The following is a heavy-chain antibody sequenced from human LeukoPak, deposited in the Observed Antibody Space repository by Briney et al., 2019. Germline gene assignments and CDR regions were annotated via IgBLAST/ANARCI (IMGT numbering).Heavy chain of an antibody. CDR2: ISGSGGST. CDR3: ARGPSGYHNT. D-gene: IGHD5-12*01. J-gene: IGHJ4*02. CDR1: GFTFSSYA. V-gene: IGHV3-23*01. Sequence: RPGGSLRLSCAASGFTFSSYAMSWVRQAPGKGLEWVSAISGSGGSTYYADSVKGRFTISRDNSKNTLYPQMNSLRAEDTAVYYCARGPSGYHNTGGQGTLVTVSS.